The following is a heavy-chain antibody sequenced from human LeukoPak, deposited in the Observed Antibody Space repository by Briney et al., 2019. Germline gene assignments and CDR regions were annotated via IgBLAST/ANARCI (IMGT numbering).Heavy chain of an antibody. CDR1: GGSFSGYY. J-gene: IGHJ6*02. CDR2: INHSGST. V-gene: IGHV4-34*01. CDR3: ASRGDPRSSGYYHATNYYGMDV. D-gene: IGHD3-22*01. Sequence: PSETLSLTCAVYGGSFSGYYWSWIRPPPGKGLEWIGEINHSGSTNYNPSLKSRVTISLDTSKNQFSLKLRSVTAADTAVYYCASRGDPRSSGYYHATNYYGMDVWGQGTTVTVSS.